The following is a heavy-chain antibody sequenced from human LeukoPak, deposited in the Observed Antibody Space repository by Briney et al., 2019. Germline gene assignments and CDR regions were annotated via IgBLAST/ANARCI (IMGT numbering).Heavy chain of an antibody. Sequence: PGGSLRLSCAASGFSLSSYSMNWVRQAPGKGLEWVSAISGSGGSTYYADSVKGRFTISRDNSKNTLYLQMNSLRAEDTAVYYCAKDALFDSKLWLNWGQGTLVTVSS. D-gene: IGHD5-18*01. J-gene: IGHJ4*02. CDR3: AKDALFDSKLWLN. V-gene: IGHV3-23*01. CDR2: ISGSGGST. CDR1: GFSLSSYS.